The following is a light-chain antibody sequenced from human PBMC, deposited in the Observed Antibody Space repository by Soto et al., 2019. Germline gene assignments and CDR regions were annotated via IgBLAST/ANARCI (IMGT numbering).Light chain of an antibody. CDR2: GAS. CDR1: RRVGSNY. J-gene: IGKJ5*01. V-gene: IGKV3-20*01. Sequence: EIVLTQSPGTVSLSPGEIVTLSCRASRRVGSNYLAWYQQIPGQAPRIIIYGASTRASGVSDRFSGSGSRTDFTLTITHLQSEDVATYYCQHYLNYPITFGQGTRLEIK. CDR3: QHYLNYPIT.